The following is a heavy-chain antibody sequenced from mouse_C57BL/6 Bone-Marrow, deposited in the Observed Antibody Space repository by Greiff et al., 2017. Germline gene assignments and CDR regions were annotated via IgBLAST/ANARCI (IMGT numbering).Heavy chain of an antibody. V-gene: IGHV1-15*01. CDR2: IDPETGGT. CDR3: TREGAYSNYF. J-gene: IGHJ2*01. D-gene: IGHD2-5*01. CDR1: GYTFTDYE. Sequence: VQLQQSGAELVRPGASVTLSCKASGYTFTDYEMHWVKQTPVHGLEWIGAIDPETGGTAYNQKFKGKAILTTDKSSSTAYMELRSLTSEDSAVYYCTREGAYSNYFWGQGTTLTVSS.